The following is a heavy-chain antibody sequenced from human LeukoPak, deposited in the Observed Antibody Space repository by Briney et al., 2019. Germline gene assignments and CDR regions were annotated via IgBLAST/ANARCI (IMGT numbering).Heavy chain of an antibody. CDR2: ISYDGSNK. Sequence: GGSLGLSCAASGFTFSSYGMHWVRQAPGKGLEWVAVISYDGSNKYYADFVKGRSTISRDNSKNTLYLQMNSLRAEDTAVYYCAKSSAAMRTTWFDPWGQGTLVTVSS. CDR1: GFTFSSYG. CDR3: AKSSAAMRTTWFDP. J-gene: IGHJ5*02. V-gene: IGHV3-30*18. D-gene: IGHD2-2*01.